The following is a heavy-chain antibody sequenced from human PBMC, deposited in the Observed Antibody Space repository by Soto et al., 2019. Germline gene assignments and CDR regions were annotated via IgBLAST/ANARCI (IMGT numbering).Heavy chain of an antibody. V-gene: IGHV4-39*01. J-gene: IGHJ4*02. CDR2: IYYSGNT. CDR1: GGSISSSSSY. CDR3: ARQSPYSFNCDY. D-gene: IGHD2-15*01. Sequence: HLQLLGSGPGLVKPTETLSLTCTVSGGSISSSSSYWGWIRQPPGKGLEWIGSIYYSGNTYYNPSLKSRVTISVDTSKNQFSLKLNSVTAADTAVYYCARQSPYSFNCDYWGQGTLVTVSS.